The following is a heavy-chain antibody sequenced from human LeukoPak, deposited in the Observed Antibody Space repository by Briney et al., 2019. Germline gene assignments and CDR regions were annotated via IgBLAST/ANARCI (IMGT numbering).Heavy chain of an antibody. CDR2: ISGSGGTT. Sequence: GGSLRLSCAASGVTFSSYAMSWVRQAPGKGLEWVSSISGSGGTTYYADSVKGRFTISRDNPNTTLDLQMNSLTAEDTAVYYCAKGPVAVAGYYFDHWGQGTLVTVSS. D-gene: IGHD6-19*01. CDR1: GVTFSSYA. CDR3: AKGPVAVAGYYFDH. J-gene: IGHJ4*02. V-gene: IGHV3-23*01.